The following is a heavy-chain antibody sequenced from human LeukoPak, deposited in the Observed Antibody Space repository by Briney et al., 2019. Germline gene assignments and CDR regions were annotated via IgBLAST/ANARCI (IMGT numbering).Heavy chain of an antibody. CDR2: IYYSGST. CDR1: GGSISSGDYY. J-gene: IGHJ6*02. D-gene: IGHD3-10*01. V-gene: IGHV4-30-4*01. CDR3: ARDYYGSGSFYMNV. Sequence: SQTLSLTCTVSGGSISSGDYYWSWIRQPPGKGLEWIGYIYYSGSTYYNPSLKSRVIISVDTSKNQFSLNLNSLTAADTAVYYCARDYYGSGSFYMNVWGQGTTVTVSS.